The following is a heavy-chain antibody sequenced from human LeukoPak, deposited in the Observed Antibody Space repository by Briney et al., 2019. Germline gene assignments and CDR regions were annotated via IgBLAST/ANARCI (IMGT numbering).Heavy chain of an antibody. CDR2: INPNSGGT. V-gene: IGHV1-2*02. J-gene: IGHJ4*02. CDR1: GYTFTGYY. CDR3: ARVTMIVVARDPFDY. Sequence: AASVKVSCKASGYTFTGYYIHWVRQAPGQGLEWMGWINPNSGGTNYAQKFQDRVTMTRDTSISTAYMELSRLRSDDTAVYYCARVTMIVVARDPFDYWGQGTLVTVSS. D-gene: IGHD3-22*01.